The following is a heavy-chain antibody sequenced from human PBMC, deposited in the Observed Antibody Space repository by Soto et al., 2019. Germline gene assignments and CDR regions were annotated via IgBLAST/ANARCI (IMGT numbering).Heavy chain of an antibody. CDR2: INPDRGGT. Sequence: QVQLVQSGAEVKKPGASVKVSCKASGYMFTGYYMHWVRQAPGQGLEWMGWINPDRGGTNYAQKFQGRVTMTSDTSITTSYMELSRLRSDDTAVYYCAMSRDGYTSGIPGYWGQGTLVTVSS. CDR1: GYMFTGYY. V-gene: IGHV1-2*02. CDR3: AMSRDGYTSGIPGY. J-gene: IGHJ4*02. D-gene: IGHD5-12*01.